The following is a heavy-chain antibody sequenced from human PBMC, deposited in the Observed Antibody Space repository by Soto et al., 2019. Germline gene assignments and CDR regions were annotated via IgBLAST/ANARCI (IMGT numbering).Heavy chain of an antibody. D-gene: IGHD2-21*02. Sequence: QVTLKESGPVLVKPTETLTLTCTVSGFSLSNARMGVSWIRQPPGKALEWLAHIFSNDEKSYSTSLKSRLTISKDTYNSQVVLTMTNMDPVDTATYYCARIQVAYCGGDCYSLDYWGQGTLVTVSS. CDR3: ARIQVAYCGGDCYSLDY. J-gene: IGHJ4*02. CDR1: GFSLSNARMG. V-gene: IGHV2-26*01. CDR2: IFSNDEK.